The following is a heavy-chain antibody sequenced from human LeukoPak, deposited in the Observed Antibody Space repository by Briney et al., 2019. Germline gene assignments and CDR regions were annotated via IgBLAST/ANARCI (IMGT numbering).Heavy chain of an antibody. CDR2: ISYDGSNK. CDR1: GFTFSSYA. V-gene: IGHV3-30-3*01. J-gene: IGHJ4*02. Sequence: GGSLRLSCAASGFTFSSYAMHWVRQAPGKGLEWVAVISYDGSNKYYADSVKGRFTISRDNSKNTLYLQMNSLRAEDTAVYYCARDRGLGYYFDYWGQGTLVTVSS. CDR3: ARDRGLGYYFDY. D-gene: IGHD3/OR15-3a*01.